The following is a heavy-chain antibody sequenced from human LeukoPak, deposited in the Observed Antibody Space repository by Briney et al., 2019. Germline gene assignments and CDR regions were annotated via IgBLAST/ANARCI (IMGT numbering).Heavy chain of an antibody. CDR1: GFTFSNYA. D-gene: IGHD6-19*01. CDR3: AKGSRTSVAGTPVDY. CDR2: ISGSGGST. Sequence: GGSLRLSCTASGFTFSNYAMNWVRQAPGKGLEWVSVISGSGGSTYYADSVKGQFTISRDNSKNTLYLQMDSLRAEDTAVYYCAKGSRTSVAGTPVDYWGQGTLVTVSS. J-gene: IGHJ4*02. V-gene: IGHV3-23*01.